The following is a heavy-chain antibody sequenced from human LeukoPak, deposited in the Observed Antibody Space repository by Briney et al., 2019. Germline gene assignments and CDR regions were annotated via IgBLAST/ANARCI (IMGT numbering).Heavy chain of an antibody. Sequence: PGGSLRLSCAASGFTFSGSAMHWVRQASGKGLEWVGRIRSKANSYATAYAASVKGRFTISRDDSKNTAYLQMNSLKTGDTAVYYCTIRNGDSWVDYWGQGTLVTVSS. J-gene: IGHJ4*02. V-gene: IGHV3-73*01. CDR3: TIRNGDSWVDY. CDR1: GFTFSGSA. CDR2: IRSKANSYAT. D-gene: IGHD5-18*01.